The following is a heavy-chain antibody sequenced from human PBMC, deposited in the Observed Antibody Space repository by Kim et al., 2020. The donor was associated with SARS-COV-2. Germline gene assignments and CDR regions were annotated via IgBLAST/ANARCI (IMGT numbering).Heavy chain of an antibody. J-gene: IGHJ3*02. V-gene: IGHV3-21*01. CDR3: ARDPEMATIVDAFDI. D-gene: IGHD5-12*01. Sequence: GGSLRLSCAASGFTFSSYSMNWVRQAPGKGLEWVSSISSSSSYIYYADSVKGRFTISRDNAKNSLYLQMNSLRAEDTAVYYCARDPEMATIVDAFDIWGQGTTVTVSS. CDR1: GFTFSSYS. CDR2: ISSSSSYI.